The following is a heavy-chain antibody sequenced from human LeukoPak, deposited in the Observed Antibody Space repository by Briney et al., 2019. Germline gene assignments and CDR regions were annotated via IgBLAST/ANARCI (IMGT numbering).Heavy chain of an antibody. CDR2: ISYDGSNK. CDR3: AKVAAAAGIDY. CDR1: GFTFSSYG. Sequence: GGSLRLSCAASGFTFSSYGMHWVRQAPGKGLEWVAVISYDGSNKYYADSVKGRFTISRDNSKNTLYLQMNSLRAEDTAVYYCAKVAAAAGIDYWGQGTLVTGSS. J-gene: IGHJ4*02. D-gene: IGHD6-13*01. V-gene: IGHV3-30*18.